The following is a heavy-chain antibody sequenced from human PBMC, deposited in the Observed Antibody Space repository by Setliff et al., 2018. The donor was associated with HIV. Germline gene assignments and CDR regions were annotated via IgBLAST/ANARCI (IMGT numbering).Heavy chain of an antibody. CDR2: IYPGDSDT. V-gene: IGHV5-51*01. CDR3: ARHLNPYCSSTSCHPLMMDHYYYYGMDV. J-gene: IGHJ6*02. D-gene: IGHD2-2*01. CDR1: GYSFTSYW. Sequence: GESLKISCKGSGYSFTSYWIGWVRQMPGKGLEWMGIIYPGDSDTRYSPSFQGQVTISADKSISTAYLQWSSLKASDTAMYYCARHLNPYCSSTSCHPLMMDHYYYYGMDVWGQGTTVTVSS.